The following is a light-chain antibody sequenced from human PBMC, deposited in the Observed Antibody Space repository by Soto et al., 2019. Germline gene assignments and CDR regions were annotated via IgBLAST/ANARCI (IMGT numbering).Light chain of an antibody. J-gene: IGLJ1*01. CDR2: EVS. CDR3: SSYTSNNTQV. Sequence: QSVLTQPASVSGSPGQSITISCTGTSSDVGGYKYVSWYRQHPGKAPKLMIYEVSNRPSGVSNRFSGSKSGNTASLTISGLQAEDEADYYCSSYTSNNTQVFGTGTKVTVL. CDR1: SSDVGGYKY. V-gene: IGLV2-14*01.